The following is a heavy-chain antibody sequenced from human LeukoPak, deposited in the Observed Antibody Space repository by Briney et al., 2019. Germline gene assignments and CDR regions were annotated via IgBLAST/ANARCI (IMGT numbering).Heavy chain of an antibody. D-gene: IGHD1-14*01. V-gene: IGHV3-74*01. J-gene: IGHJ4*02. Sequence: PGGSLRLSCATSGFTFSTFWMHWVRQAPGKGLVWVSRINHDGSSTNYADSVKGRFTISRDNAKNTLHLQMNSLRGEDTGVYYCAKDTYGPDDYWGQGTLVTVSS. CDR1: GFTFSTFW. CDR2: INHDGSST. CDR3: AKDTYGPDDY.